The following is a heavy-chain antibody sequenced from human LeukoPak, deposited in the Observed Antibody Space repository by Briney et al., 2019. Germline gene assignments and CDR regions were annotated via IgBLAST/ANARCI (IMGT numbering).Heavy chain of an antibody. V-gene: IGHV3-7*01. CDR1: GFTFSANW. J-gene: IGHJ4*02. CDR3: ATYANLGY. Sequence: GGSLRLSCAASGFTFSANWMTWVRQAPGKGLEWVANIREDGSKKNHVDSVKGRFTISRDNAKNSLYLQMDSLGVDDTAVYYCATYANLGYWGQGTQVTVSS. CDR2: IREDGSKK. D-gene: IGHD2-8*01.